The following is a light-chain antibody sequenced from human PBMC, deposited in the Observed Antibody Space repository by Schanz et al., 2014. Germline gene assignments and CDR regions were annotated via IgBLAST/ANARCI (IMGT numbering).Light chain of an antibody. J-gene: IGKJ5*01. CDR1: QTISNNY. Sequence: EIVLTQSPGTLSLSPGERATLSCRASQTISNNYLAWYQHKPGQAPRLLIYGASSRASGIPDRFSGSGSGTDFTLAISRLEPEDFAVYYCQHYGSSPETFGQGTRLELK. CDR2: GAS. V-gene: IGKV3-20*01. CDR3: QHYGSSPET.